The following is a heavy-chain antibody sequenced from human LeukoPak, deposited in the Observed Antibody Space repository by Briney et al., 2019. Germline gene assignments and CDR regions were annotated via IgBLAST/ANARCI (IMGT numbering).Heavy chain of an antibody. CDR1: GYTFTGYF. J-gene: IGHJ5*01. V-gene: IGHV1-2*02. Sequence: ASVTVSCKASGYTFTGYFMHWVRQAPGQGLEWMGWINPNIGDASYAQKFQGRVTMTRDRSINTAYMELSRLTSDDTAVYCCARMDLDGGDSIGFDSWGQGTLVTVSS. D-gene: IGHD2-21*02. CDR3: ARMDLDGGDSIGFDS. CDR2: INPNIGDA.